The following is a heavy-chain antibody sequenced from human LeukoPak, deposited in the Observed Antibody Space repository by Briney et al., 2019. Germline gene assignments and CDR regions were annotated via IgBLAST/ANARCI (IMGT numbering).Heavy chain of an antibody. J-gene: IGHJ4*02. D-gene: IGHD3-3*01. Sequence: PGGSLRLSCEGSAFIFSGHWMNWVRQTPGKGLEWVASIKEDESERQYVDSVKGRFSISRDNTKGSLFLQLNSLRAEDTAVYYCARDAHYDFWSGYYSTWPLGYWGQGTLVTVSS. CDR3: ARDAHYDFWSGYYSTWPLGY. CDR2: IKEDESER. CDR1: AFIFSGHW. V-gene: IGHV3-7*03.